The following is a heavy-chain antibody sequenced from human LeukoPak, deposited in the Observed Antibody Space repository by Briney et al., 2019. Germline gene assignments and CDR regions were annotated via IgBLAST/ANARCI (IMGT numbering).Heavy chain of an antibody. D-gene: IGHD4-17*01. CDR3: ARLPYGDYSMAY. J-gene: IGHJ4*02. CDR1: GYTFTGYY. CDR2: ISPNSGNT. V-gene: IGHV1-8*02. Sequence: ASVKVSCKASGYTFTGYYMHWVRQAPGQGLECMGWISPNSGNTGYAQKFQGRVTMTRNTSISTAYMELSSLRSEDTAVYYCARLPYGDYSMAYWGQGTLVTVSS.